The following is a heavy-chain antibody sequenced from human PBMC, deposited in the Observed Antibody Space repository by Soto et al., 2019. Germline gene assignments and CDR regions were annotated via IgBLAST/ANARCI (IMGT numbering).Heavy chain of an antibody. Sequence: GGSLRLSCAASGFNVSSNYMTWVRQAPGKGLEWVSTISYSGSTYYADSVKGRFTISRDNSKNTLYLEMNSLRAEDTAVYYCAKDKGGRYCSRTSCLYSFDYWGQGTLVTVSS. CDR1: GFNVSSNY. CDR3: AKDKGGRYCSRTSCLYSFDY. D-gene: IGHD2-2*01. J-gene: IGHJ4*02. CDR2: ISYSGST. V-gene: IGHV3-53*01.